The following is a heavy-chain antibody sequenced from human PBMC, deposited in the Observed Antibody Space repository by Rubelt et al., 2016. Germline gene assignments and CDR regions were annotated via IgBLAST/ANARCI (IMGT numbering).Heavy chain of an antibody. V-gene: IGHV4-34*01. CDR2: IYHSGST. CDR3: ARGYSNYGYLGVY. Sequence: DQWGEGLLKASETLSLTCAAYGGSFSGRCWSWIRQTPGKGLEWIGEIYHSGSTSYNPSLKSRVTISVDKSKNQFSRKLSSVTAAGTSVYYCARGYSNYGYLGVYWGQGTLVTVSS. D-gene: IGHD4-11*01. CDR1: GGSFSGRC. J-gene: IGHJ4*02.